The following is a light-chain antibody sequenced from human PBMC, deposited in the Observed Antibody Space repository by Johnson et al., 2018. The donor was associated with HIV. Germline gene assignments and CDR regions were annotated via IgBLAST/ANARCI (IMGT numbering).Light chain of an antibody. CDR3: GTWDSSLSIFV. Sequence: QSVLTQPPSVSAASGQRVDISCSGSSSNIENNYLSWYQQLPHTAPRLLISDNNKRPSGIPDRFSGSKAGSSATLGIAGLQTGDAADYYGGTWDSSLSIFVFGTGTKVTVL. V-gene: IGLV1-51*01. CDR1: SSNIENNY. J-gene: IGLJ1*01. CDR2: DNN.